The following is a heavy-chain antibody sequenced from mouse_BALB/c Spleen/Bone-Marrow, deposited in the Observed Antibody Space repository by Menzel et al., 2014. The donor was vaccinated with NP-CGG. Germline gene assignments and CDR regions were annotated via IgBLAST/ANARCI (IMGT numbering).Heavy chain of an antibody. CDR1: GYTFTTYM. CDR2: INPTSGYT. D-gene: IGHD2-3*01. Sequence: VQLQQSGAELARPGASVKMSCRASGYTFTTYMIHWVRQRPGQGLEWIGYINPTSGYTNYNQKFKDKATLTADKSSSTAYMQLSSLTSEDSAVYYCARRDDGYVYFGYWGQGTTLTVSS. V-gene: IGHV1-4*01. CDR3: ARRDDGYVYFGY. J-gene: IGHJ2*01.